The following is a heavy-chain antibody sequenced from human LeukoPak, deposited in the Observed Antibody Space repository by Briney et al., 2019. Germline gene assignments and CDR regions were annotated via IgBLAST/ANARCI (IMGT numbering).Heavy chain of an antibody. CDR3: ARDSGNYYDSSGYYY. CDR1: GYTFTGYY. V-gene: IGHV1-2*02. CDR2: INPNSGGT. Sequence: ASVKVSCKASGYTFTGYYMHWVRQAPGQGLEWMGWINPNSGGTNYAQKLQGRVTMTTDTSTSTAYMELRSLRSDDTAVYYCARDSGNYYDSSGYYYWGQGTLVTVSS. J-gene: IGHJ4*02. D-gene: IGHD3-22*01.